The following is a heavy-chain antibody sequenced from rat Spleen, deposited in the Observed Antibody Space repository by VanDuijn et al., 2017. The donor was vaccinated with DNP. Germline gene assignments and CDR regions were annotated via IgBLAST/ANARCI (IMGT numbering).Heavy chain of an antibody. Sequence: EVQLVESGGGLVQPGRSLKLSCAASGFTYSNYVMAWVRQAPTKGLEWVASISTGGGNTYYRDSVKGRFTISRDNAKNTLYLQMDSLRSEDTATYYCAKATYYGYDHYFDYWGQGVMVTVSS. CDR2: ISTGGGNT. V-gene: IGHV5S13*01. D-gene: IGHD1-7*01. CDR1: GFTYSNYV. CDR3: AKATYYGYDHYFDY. J-gene: IGHJ2*01.